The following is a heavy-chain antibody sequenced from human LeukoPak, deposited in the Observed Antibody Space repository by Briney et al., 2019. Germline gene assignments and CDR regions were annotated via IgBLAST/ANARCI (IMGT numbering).Heavy chain of an antibody. CDR3: AKERGGYCSGGSCFDAFDI. V-gene: IGHV3-30*18. CDR2: ISYDGSNK. Sequence: GGSLRLSCAASGFTFSSYGMHWVRQAPGKGLEWVAVISYDGSNKYYADSVKGRFTISRDNSKNTLYLQMNSLRAEDTAVYYCAKERGGYCSGGSCFDAFDIWGQGTMVTVSS. CDR1: GFTFSSYG. D-gene: IGHD2-15*01. J-gene: IGHJ3*02.